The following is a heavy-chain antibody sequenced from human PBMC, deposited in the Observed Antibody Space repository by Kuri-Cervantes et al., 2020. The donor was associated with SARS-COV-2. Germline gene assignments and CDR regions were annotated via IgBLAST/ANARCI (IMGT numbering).Heavy chain of an antibody. J-gene: IGHJ3*02. D-gene: IGHD2-2*01. CDR3: ARGRRIVVVPAASPPTLSPFDI. CDR1: GFTFSSYS. Sequence: ESLKISCAASGFTFSSYSMNWIRQPPGKGLEWIGEINHSGSTNYNPSLKSRVTISVDTSKNQFSLKLSSVTAADTAVYYCARGRRIVVVPAASPPTLSPFDIWGQGTMVTVSS. V-gene: IGHV4-34*01. CDR2: INHSGST.